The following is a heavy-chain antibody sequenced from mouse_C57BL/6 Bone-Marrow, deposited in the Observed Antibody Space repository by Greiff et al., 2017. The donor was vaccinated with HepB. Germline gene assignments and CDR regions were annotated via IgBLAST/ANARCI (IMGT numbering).Heavy chain of an antibody. CDR2: ISYDGSN. CDR3: ARSIYYGSSPYYDY. J-gene: IGHJ2*01. CDR1: GYSITSGYY. Sequence: ESGPGLVKPSQSLSLTCSVTGYSITSGYYWNWIRQFPGNKLEWMGYISYDGSNNYNPSLKNRISITRDTSKNQFFLKLNSVTTEDTATYYGARSIYYGSSPYYDYWGQGTTLTVSS. D-gene: IGHD1-1*01. V-gene: IGHV3-6*01.